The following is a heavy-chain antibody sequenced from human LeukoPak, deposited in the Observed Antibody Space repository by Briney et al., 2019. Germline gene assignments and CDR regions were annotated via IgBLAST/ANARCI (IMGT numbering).Heavy chain of an antibody. CDR3: ARWRSSGYDFWSGYYIPCYFDY. CDR2: IYYSGST. Sequence: SETLSLTCTVSGGSISSGDYYWSWIRQPTGKGLEWIGYIYYSGSTYYNPSLKSRVTISVDTSKNQFSLKLSSVTAADTAVYYCARWRSSGYDFWSGYYIPCYFDYWGQGTLVTVSS. J-gene: IGHJ4*02. D-gene: IGHD3-3*01. V-gene: IGHV4-30-4*08. CDR1: GGSISSGDYY.